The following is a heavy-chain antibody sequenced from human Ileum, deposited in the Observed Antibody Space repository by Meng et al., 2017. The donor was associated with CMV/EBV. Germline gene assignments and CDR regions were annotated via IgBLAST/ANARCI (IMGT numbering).Heavy chain of an antibody. V-gene: IGHV3-30*02. D-gene: IGHD3-22*01. CDR2: IRFDGNLE. J-gene: IGHJ4*02. CDR1: GFTFSSYG. Sequence: GESLKISCAASGFTFSSYGIHWVRQAPGKGLNWVAYIRFDGNLEYYIDSVKGRFTISRDNSENMAYLQMDVLKTEDSAVYYCVKDWACQYDNNGHYHFDNWGQGALVTVSS. CDR3: VKDWACQYDNNGHYHFDN.